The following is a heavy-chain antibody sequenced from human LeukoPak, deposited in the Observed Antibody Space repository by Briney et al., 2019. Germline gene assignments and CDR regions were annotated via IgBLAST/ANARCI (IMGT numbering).Heavy chain of an antibody. Sequence: GGSLRLSCAASGFTFSSYAMSWVRQAPGKGLEWVSAISGSRGSTYYADSVKGRFTISRDNSKNTLYLQMNSLRAADTAVYYCAKGPNWNYADFHYNWFDPWGQGTLVPVSS. CDR3: AKGPNWNYADFHYNWFDP. CDR1: GFTFSSYA. D-gene: IGHD1-7*01. J-gene: IGHJ5*02. V-gene: IGHV3-23*01. CDR2: ISGSRGST.